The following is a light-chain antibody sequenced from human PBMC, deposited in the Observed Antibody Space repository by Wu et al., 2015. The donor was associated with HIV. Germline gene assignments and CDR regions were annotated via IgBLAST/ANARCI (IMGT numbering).Light chain of an antibody. V-gene: IGKV1-12*01. CDR2: AAS. J-gene: IGKJ4*01. CDR1: AAIGSW. Sequence: DIQMTQSPSFVSASVGDNVTINCRATAAIGSWLAWYQQKPGKAPTLLISAASTLHSDVPSRFRGSGSGTNFNLTISTLQPEDFATYFCQQSYSFPLAFGGGTKVEMK. CDR3: QQSYSFPLA.